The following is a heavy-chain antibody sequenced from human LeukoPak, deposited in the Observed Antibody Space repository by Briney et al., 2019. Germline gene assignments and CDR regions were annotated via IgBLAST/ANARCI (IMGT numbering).Heavy chain of an antibody. CDR2: ISGSGDTT. CDR3: AKDYWFDP. V-gene: IGHV3-23*01. CDR1: RFTFSSYT. Sequence: RGSLRLSCAASRFTFSSYTMSWVHQAPGQGLEWVSAISGSGDTTYYADSVEGRFTISRDNSKNTLYLQMNSLRAEDTAVYYCAKDYWFDPWGQGTLVTVSS. J-gene: IGHJ5*02.